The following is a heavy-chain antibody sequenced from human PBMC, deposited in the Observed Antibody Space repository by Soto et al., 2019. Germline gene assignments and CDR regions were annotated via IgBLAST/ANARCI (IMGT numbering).Heavy chain of an antibody. CDR3: ARPLTARRGNWFDP. CDR1: GYTFTGYY. Sequence: ASVKVSCKASGYTFTGYYMHWVRQAPGQGLEWMGWINPNSGGANYAQKFQGRVTMTRDTSISTAYMELSRLRADDTAVYYCARPLTARRGNWFDPWGQGTLVTVSS. D-gene: IGHD6-6*01. V-gene: IGHV1-2*02. J-gene: IGHJ5*02. CDR2: INPNSGGA.